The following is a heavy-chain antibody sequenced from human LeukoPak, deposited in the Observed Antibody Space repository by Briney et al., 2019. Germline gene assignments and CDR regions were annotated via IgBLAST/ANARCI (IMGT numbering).Heavy chain of an antibody. CDR3: ARGGDRDY. CDR2: IGVAGDT. J-gene: IGHJ4*02. CDR1: GFTSSTYD. V-gene: IGHV3-13*04. Sequence: GGSLRLSCAASGFTSSTYDMHWVRQVAGKRLEWVSAIGVAGDTYYLDSVKGRFTISRENAKNSLYLQMNSLRAGDTAVYYCARGGDRDYWGQGTLVTVSS.